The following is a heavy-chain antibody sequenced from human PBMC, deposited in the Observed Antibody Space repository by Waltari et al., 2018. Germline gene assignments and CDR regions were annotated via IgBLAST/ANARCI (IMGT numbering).Heavy chain of an antibody. J-gene: IGHJ4*02. V-gene: IGHV3-53*01. D-gene: IGHD5-18*01. CDR2: IYSGGNT. Sequence: EVQLLESGGGLIQPGGSLRLSCEASGLTVSRNYLSWVRQAPGKGREWLSAIYSGGNTYYADSVKGRFNISIDNSKNTLYLQMNSLRVDDTAVYYCARDDSYGQFMRFDFWGQGTVVTVSS. CDR1: GLTVSRNY. CDR3: ARDDSYGQFMRFDF.